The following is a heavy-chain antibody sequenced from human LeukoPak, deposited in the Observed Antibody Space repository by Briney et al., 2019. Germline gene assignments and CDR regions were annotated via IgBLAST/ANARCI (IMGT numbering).Heavy chain of an antibody. D-gene: IGHD1-26*01. CDR1: GGSISSYY. CDR3: ARHVGAAAHFDY. Sequence: SETLSLTCTVSGGSISSYYWSWVRQPPGKGLEWIGYIYYSGSTNYNPSLKSRVTISVDTSKNQFSLKLSSVTAADTAVYYCARHVGAAAHFDYWGQGTLVTVSS. CDR2: IYYSGST. V-gene: IGHV4-59*08. J-gene: IGHJ4*02.